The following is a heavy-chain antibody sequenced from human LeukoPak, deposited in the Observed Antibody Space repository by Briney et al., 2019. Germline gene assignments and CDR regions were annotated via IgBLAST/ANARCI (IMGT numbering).Heavy chain of an antibody. CDR3: ARDVRGYYDILTGLDGYGMDV. V-gene: IGHV1-46*01. CDR1: GYTFSSYC. J-gene: IGHJ6*02. Sequence: ASVKVSCKASGYTFSSYCMHWVRQAPGQGLEWMGMIDPSDGNTTYTQKFQGRVTMTRDTSTSTAYMELSSLRSEDTAVYYCARDVRGYYDILTGLDGYGMDVWGQGTTVTVSS. CDR2: IDPSDGNT. D-gene: IGHD3-9*01.